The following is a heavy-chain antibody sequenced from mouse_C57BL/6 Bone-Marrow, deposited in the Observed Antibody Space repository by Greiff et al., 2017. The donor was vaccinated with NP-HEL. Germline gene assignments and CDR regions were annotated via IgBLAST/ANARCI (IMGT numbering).Heavy chain of an antibody. J-gene: IGHJ3*01. CDR3: ARGDY. Sequence: VQLQESGAELVKPGASVKISCKASGYEFSNYWMNWVKQRPGKGLEWIGQIYPGDGDTNYNGKFKDKATLTADKSSSTAYMQLRRRTSEDSAVYFCARGDYGGQGTLVTVSA. CDR2: IYPGDGDT. V-gene: IGHV1-80*01. CDR1: GYEFSNYW.